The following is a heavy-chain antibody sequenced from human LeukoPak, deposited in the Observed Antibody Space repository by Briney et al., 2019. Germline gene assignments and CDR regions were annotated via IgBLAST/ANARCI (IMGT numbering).Heavy chain of an antibody. J-gene: IGHJ4*02. CDR1: GGSINSYY. D-gene: IGHD1-26*01. CDR2: TYYSGST. Sequence: LETLSLTCTVAGGSINSYYWSWIRQPPGKGVEWVGYTYYSGSTRYNPSLTSRVTISVDTSKNQFSLKLTSVTAADTAVYYCARGSGNYWQVSFDYWGQGTLVAVSS. CDR3: ARGSGNYWQVSFDY. V-gene: IGHV4-59*08.